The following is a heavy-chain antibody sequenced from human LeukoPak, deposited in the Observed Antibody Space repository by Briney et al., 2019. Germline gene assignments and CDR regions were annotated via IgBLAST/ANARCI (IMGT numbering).Heavy chain of an antibody. Sequence: GGSLRLSRAASGFTFSSYDMHWVRQATGKGLKWVSAIGTAGDTYYPGSVKGRFTISRENARNSLYLQMNSLRAEDTAVYYCARESPAYYYYGMDVWGQGTTVTVSS. D-gene: IGHD6-25*01. J-gene: IGHJ6*02. CDR2: IGTAGDT. CDR1: GFTFSSYD. V-gene: IGHV3-13*01. CDR3: ARESPAYYYYGMDV.